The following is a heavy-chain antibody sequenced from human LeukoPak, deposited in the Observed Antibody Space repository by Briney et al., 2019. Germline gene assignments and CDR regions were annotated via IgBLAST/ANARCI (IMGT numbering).Heavy chain of an antibody. CDR1: GGSFSGYY. V-gene: IGHV4-34*01. J-gene: IGHJ4*02. CDR2: INHSGST. CDR3: ARMRSGSYLYYFDY. Sequence: SETLSLTCAVYGGSFSGYYWSWIRQPPGKGLEWIGEINHSGSTNYNPSLKSRVTISVDTSKNQFSLKLSSVTAAGTAVYYCARMRSGSYLYYFDYWGQGTLVTVSS. D-gene: IGHD1-26*01.